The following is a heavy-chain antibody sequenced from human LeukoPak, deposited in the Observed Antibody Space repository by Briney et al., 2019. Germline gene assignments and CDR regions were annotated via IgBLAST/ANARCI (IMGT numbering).Heavy chain of an antibody. CDR1: GFIFSSYV. CDR2: ISTSGSIT. CDR3: AKDQGKLASFYS. D-gene: IGHD6-6*01. V-gene: IGHV3-23*01. Sequence: SGGSLRSCCAASGFIFSSYVMGWVRQAPGKGLEWVAAISTSGSITYYADSVEGRFTISRDNSKNTLSLRMNSLRAEDTAVYYSAKDQGKLASFYSWGDRNPVSVSS. J-gene: IGHJ4*03.